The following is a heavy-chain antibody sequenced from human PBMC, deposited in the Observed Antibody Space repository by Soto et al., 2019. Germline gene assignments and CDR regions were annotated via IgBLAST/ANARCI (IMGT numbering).Heavy chain of an antibody. D-gene: IGHD3-3*01. CDR2: IKQDGNDT. Sequence: GSLRLSCEGSGFRFSSYWMSWVRQAPGKGLEWVADIKQDGNDTYYVDSVKGRFTISRDNAENSVYLQMNSLRAEDTAVYYCTRVDYDFWSGYPALYYYGMDVWGQGTTVTVSS. CDR1: GFRFSSYW. J-gene: IGHJ6*02. V-gene: IGHV3-7*03. CDR3: TRVDYDFWSGYPALYYYGMDV.